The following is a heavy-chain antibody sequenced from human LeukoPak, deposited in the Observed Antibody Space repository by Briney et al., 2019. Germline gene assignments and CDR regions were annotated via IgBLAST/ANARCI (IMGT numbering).Heavy chain of an antibody. Sequence: ASVKVSCKASGYTFTGYYMHRVRQAPGQGLEWMGWINPNSGGTNYAQKFQGRVTMTRDTSISTAYMELSRLRSDDTAVYYCARARLYSSGWPYWGQGTLVTVSS. CDR2: INPNSGGT. D-gene: IGHD6-19*01. CDR3: ARARLYSSGWPY. CDR1: GYTFTGYY. J-gene: IGHJ4*02. V-gene: IGHV1-2*02.